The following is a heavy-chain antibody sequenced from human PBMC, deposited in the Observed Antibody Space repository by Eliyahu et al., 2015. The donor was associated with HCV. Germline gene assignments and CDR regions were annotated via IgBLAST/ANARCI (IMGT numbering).Heavy chain of an antibody. J-gene: IGHJ6*02. V-gene: IGHV3-48*02. Sequence: EVQLVESGGGLVQPGGSLRLSCXASGFTFXXXSXNWXRQAPGKGLEWVSXISSNGGTMYYADSVKGRFTISRDNAKNSLYLQMNSLRDEDTAVYYCASSPDCTGGSCYWSHYYYAMDVWGQGTTVTVSS. D-gene: IGHD2-8*02. CDR1: GFTFXXXS. CDR3: ASSPDCTGGSCYWSHYYYAMDV. CDR2: ISSNGGTM.